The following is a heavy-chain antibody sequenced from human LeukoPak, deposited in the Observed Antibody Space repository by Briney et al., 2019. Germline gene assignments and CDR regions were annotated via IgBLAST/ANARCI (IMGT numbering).Heavy chain of an antibody. V-gene: IGHV5-51*01. CDR2: IYPGDSDT. CDR1: GYTFTSYW. CDR3: ATQMATIY. D-gene: IGHD5-24*01. J-gene: IGHJ4*02. Sequence: GESLKISCKGSGYTFTSYWIGWVRQMPGKGLEWMGIIYPGDSDTRYSPSFQGQVTVSADKSITTAYLQWSSLKASDTAIYYCATQMATIYWGQGTLVTVSS.